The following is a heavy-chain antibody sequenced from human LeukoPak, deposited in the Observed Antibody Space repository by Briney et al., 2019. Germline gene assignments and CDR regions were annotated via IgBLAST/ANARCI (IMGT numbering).Heavy chain of an antibody. CDR1: EFTFSSYS. Sequence: SGGSLRLSCAASEFTFSSYSMNWVRQAPGKGLEWVSYISSSNSYIYYADSVKGRFTISRDNAKNSLYLQMSSLRAEDTAVYYCARESTHYYYDSNGYHAFDIWGQGTMVTVSA. CDR3: ARESTHYYYDSNGYHAFDI. V-gene: IGHV3-21*01. J-gene: IGHJ3*02. D-gene: IGHD3-22*01. CDR2: ISSSNSYI.